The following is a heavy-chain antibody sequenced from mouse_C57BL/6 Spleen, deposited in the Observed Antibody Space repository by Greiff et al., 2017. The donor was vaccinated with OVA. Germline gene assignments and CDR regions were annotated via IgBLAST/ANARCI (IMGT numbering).Heavy chain of an antibody. Sequence: EVQRVESGAELVRPGASVKLSCTASGFNIKDDYMHWVKQRPEQGLEWIGWIDPENGDTEYASKFQGKATITADTSSNTAYLQLSSLTSEDTAVYYCTVDGSDAYWGQGTLVTVSA. CDR1: GFNIKDDY. D-gene: IGHD2-3*01. V-gene: IGHV14-4*01. CDR3: TVDGSDAY. CDR2: IDPENGDT. J-gene: IGHJ3*01.